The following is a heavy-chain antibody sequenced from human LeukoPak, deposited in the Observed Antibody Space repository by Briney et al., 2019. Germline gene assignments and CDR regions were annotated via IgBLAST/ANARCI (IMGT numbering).Heavy chain of an antibody. J-gene: IGHJ2*01. CDR1: GFTFSAYA. D-gene: IGHD4-17*01. CDR3: ARDTGWYFDL. V-gene: IGHV3-74*01. CDR2: ITGDGSST. Sequence: GGSLRLSCEASGFTFSAYAMTWVRQAPGKGLEWVSRITGDGSSTTYADSVKGRFTISRDNAKNTVFLQMISLRAEDTAVYYCARDTGWYFDLWGRGTLVTVSS.